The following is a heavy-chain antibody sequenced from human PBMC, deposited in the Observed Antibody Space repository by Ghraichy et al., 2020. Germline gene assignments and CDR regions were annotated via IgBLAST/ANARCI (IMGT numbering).Heavy chain of an antibody. Sequence: ASVKVSCKASGYTFSSYYMHWVRQAPGQGLEWMGILNPSGGSTTYAQKFQGRVTMTRDTSTSTVYMEMSSLGSEDTAVYYCARGALAFCGSDCYPGYWGQGTLVTVSS. J-gene: IGHJ4*02. CDR1: GYTFSSYY. CDR2: LNPSGGST. D-gene: IGHD2-21*02. V-gene: IGHV1-46*01. CDR3: ARGALAFCGSDCYPGY.